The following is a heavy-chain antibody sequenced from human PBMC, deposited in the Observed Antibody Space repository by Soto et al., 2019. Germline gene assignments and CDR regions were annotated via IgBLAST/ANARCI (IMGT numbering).Heavy chain of an antibody. V-gene: IGHV1-69*12. Sequence: QVQLVQSGAEVKKPGSSVKVSCKASGGTFSSYAISWVRQAPGQGLEWMGGIIPIFGTANYAQKFQGRVTITADESTSRAYMELSSLRSEDTAVYYCARGPIAAAGTGGYYYYYGMDVWGQGTTVTVSS. CDR3: ARGPIAAAGTGGYYYYYGMDV. D-gene: IGHD6-13*01. J-gene: IGHJ6*02. CDR2: IIPIFGTA. CDR1: GGTFSSYA.